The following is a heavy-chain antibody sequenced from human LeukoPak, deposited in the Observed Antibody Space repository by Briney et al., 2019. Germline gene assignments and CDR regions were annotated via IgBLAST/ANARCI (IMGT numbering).Heavy chain of an antibody. Sequence: GGSLRLSCAVSGFTFSSYAMSWVRQAPGKGLEWVSGISGSGDSTSYADSVKGRFSVSRDNSKNTLYLQMNSLRAEDTALYYCARNISSGWYVDYWGPGTLVTASS. J-gene: IGHJ4*02. D-gene: IGHD6-19*01. CDR2: ISGSGDST. CDR3: ARNISSGWYVDY. V-gene: IGHV3-23*01. CDR1: GFTFSSYA.